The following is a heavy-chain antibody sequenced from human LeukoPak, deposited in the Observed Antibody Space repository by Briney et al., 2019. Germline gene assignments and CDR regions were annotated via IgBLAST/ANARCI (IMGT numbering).Heavy chain of an antibody. J-gene: IGHJ3*02. Sequence: GGSLRLSCAASGFIFDDLGMSWVRQVPGKGLEWVSGISWNSGSIGYADSVKGRFTISRDNAKNSLYLQMNSLRAEDTALYYCAKAGYGSDSLSFDIWGQGTMVTVSS. CDR2: ISWNSGSI. D-gene: IGHD3-10*01. CDR3: AKAGYGSDSLSFDI. CDR1: GFIFDDLG. V-gene: IGHV3-9*01.